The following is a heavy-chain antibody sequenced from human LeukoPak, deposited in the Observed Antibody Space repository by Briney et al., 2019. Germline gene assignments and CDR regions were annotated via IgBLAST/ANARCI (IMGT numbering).Heavy chain of an antibody. V-gene: IGHV4-59*08. CDR1: GGSINSYY. CDR2: IYFTGST. CDR3: ARSYHYGSGSYSYYFDY. D-gene: IGHD3-10*01. Sequence: PSETLSLTCTVSGGSINSYYWSWIRQPPGKGLEWIGYIYFTGSTEYNPSLKSRVTMSVDTSKKQFSLRLSSVTAADTAVYYCARSYHYGSGSYSYYFDYWGQGTPLTVSS. J-gene: IGHJ4*02.